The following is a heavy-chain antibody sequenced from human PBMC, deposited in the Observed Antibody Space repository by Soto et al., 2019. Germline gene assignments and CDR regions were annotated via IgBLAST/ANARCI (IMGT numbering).Heavy chain of an antibody. V-gene: IGHV3-15*07. J-gene: IGHJ5*02. CDR3: TTAPLYDFAP. Sequence: GGSLRLSCAASGFTFSNAWMDWVRQAPGKGLEWDGRIKSKTDGGTTDYAAPVKGRFTISRDDSKNTLYLQMNSLKTEDTAVYYCTTAPLYDFAPWGLGTLVTDSS. CDR1: GFTFSNAW. D-gene: IGHD3-3*01. CDR2: IKSKTDGGTT.